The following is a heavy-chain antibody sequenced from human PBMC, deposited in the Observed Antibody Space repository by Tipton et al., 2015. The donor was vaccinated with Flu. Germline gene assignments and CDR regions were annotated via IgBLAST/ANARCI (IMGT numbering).Heavy chain of an antibody. CDR2: IYYSGTT. J-gene: IGHJ3*02. D-gene: IGHD2-2*01. CDR3: ARAIGFCDSTTCAEAYVI. CDR1: GGSISSSTYY. V-gene: IGHV4-39*07. Sequence: TLSLTCTVSGGSISSSTYYWGWIRQPPGKGLEWVGNIYYSGTTYYNPSLQSRVTISADTSKNQFSLQLSSVTAADTAVYYCARAIGFCDSTTCAEAYVIWGQGTMVTVSP.